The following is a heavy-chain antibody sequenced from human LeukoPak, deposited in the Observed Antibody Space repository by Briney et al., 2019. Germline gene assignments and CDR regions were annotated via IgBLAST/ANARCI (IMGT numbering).Heavy chain of an antibody. CDR3: ANEHIVVMTAISTYNWFDP. Sequence: SETLSLTCTVCGGSISSYYWRWIRQPPGKGLEWVGYISYSGCTNYNPSLTRRGTNSIETSNNQFSLKLSSVTAADTAVYYCANEHIVVMTAISTYNWFDPWGQGTLVTVSS. J-gene: IGHJ5*02. V-gene: IGHV4-59*08. D-gene: IGHD2-21*02. CDR1: GGSISSYY. CDR2: ISYSGCT.